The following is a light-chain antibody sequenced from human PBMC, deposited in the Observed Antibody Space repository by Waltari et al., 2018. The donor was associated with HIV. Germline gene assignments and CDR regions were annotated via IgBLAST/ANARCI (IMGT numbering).Light chain of an antibody. Sequence: QSVLTQPPSASGAPGQKFTISCSGSRSNIGSNYVYWYQQLPGAAPKLLIYRNNQRPAGVPARFAGSKSGTSASLAVSGLRSEDEGHYYCATWDDSLSGRVFGGGTKLTVL. CDR2: RNN. CDR1: RSNIGSNY. CDR3: ATWDDSLSGRV. J-gene: IGLJ3*02. V-gene: IGLV1-47*01.